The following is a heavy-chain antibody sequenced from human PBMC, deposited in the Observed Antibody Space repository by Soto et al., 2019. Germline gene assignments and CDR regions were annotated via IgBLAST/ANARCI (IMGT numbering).Heavy chain of an antibody. D-gene: IGHD3-16*01. Sequence: KSSETLSLTCTVAGDSVSSVNYYWSWIRQPPRKVLEWIGYVYFSGSTYYNPTLKSRVSISVDTSKNQFSLNLKSVTAADTAVYYCARIPVDTYMIYWDDPWGQGIPVTVSS. CDR1: GDSVSSVNYY. CDR3: ARIPVDTYMIYWDDP. J-gene: IGHJ5*02. V-gene: IGHV4-61*01. CDR2: VYFSGST.